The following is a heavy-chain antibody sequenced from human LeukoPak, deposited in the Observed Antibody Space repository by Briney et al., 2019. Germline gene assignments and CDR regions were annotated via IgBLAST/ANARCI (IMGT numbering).Heavy chain of an antibody. CDR2: IYTSGTT. J-gene: IGHJ6*03. Sequence: SETLSLTCTVSGDSIIGYYWSWIRQPAGKGLEWIGRIYTSGTTIYNPSLQSRVTMSMDTSTNQFSLKLASLTAADKAMYYCAREFTMARGVEFCYYMDVWGKGTTVTVSS. CDR3: AREFTMARGVEFCYYMDV. D-gene: IGHD3-10*01. CDR1: GDSIIGYY. V-gene: IGHV4-4*07.